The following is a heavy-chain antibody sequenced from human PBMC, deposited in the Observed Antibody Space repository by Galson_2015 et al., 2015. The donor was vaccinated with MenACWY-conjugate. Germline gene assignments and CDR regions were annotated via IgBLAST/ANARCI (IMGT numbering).Heavy chain of an antibody. V-gene: IGHV3-48*01. CDR1: GFIFSSYP. Sequence: SLRLSCAASGFIFSSYPMNWVRQPPGKGLEWVSYISSSGNTIYYADSVKGRFTISRDNAKNSLFLQMNSLKASDTAMYYRARRLAGYSSGWHYWGQGTLVIVSS. D-gene: IGHD6-19*01. J-gene: IGHJ4*02. CDR3: ARRLAGYSSGWHY. CDR2: ISSSGNTI.